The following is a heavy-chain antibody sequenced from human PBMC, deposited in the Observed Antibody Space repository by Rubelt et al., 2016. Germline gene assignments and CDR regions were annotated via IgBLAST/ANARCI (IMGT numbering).Heavy chain of an antibody. V-gene: IGHV1-46*01. CDR2: INPSGGGT. D-gene: IGHD1-14*01. CDR1: GYTFTSYY. Sequence: QVQLVQSGAEVKKPGASVKVSCKASGYTFTSYYMHWVRQAPGQGLEWMGRINPSGGGTTYAPKFQGRGNMTRDTSTGTVYRELSSLRSEGTAVYYCARGNLDYWGQGTLVTVSS. J-gene: IGHJ4*02. CDR3: ARGNLDY.